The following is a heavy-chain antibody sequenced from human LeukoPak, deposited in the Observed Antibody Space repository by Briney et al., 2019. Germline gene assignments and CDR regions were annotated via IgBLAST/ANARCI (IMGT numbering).Heavy chain of an antibody. J-gene: IGHJ3*01. D-gene: IGHD4-17*01. Sequence: GGSLRLSCAASGFTFSTYAMSWVRQAPGKGLEWVSAIKGSGSYTKYADSVTGRFTISRDNSKNMLYLQMNSLTADDTAIYYCAKDPNGDYIGAFDFGGQGTMVTVSS. CDR1: GFTFSTYA. V-gene: IGHV3-23*01. CDR3: AKDPNGDYIGAFDF. CDR2: IKGSGSYT.